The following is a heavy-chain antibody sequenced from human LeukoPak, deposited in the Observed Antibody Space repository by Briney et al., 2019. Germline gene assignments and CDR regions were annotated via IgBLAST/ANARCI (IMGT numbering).Heavy chain of an antibody. D-gene: IGHD3-3*01. V-gene: IGHV3-33*01. CDR2: IWYDGSNK. CDR3: ARDETYYDFWSGYNTLDY. Sequence: GGSLRLSCAASGFTFSSYGMHWVRQAPGKGLEWVAVIWYDGSNKYYADSVKGRFTISRDNSKNTLYLQMNSLRAEDTAVCYCARDETYYDFWSGYNTLDYWGQGTLVTVSS. J-gene: IGHJ4*02. CDR1: GFTFSSYG.